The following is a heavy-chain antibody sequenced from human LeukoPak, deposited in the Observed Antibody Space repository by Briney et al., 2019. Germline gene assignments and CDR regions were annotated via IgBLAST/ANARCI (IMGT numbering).Heavy chain of an antibody. Sequence: PSETLSLTCAVYGGSFSGYYWSWVRQPPGKGLEWIGEINHSGSTNYNPSLKSRVTISVDTSKNQFSLKLSSVTAADTAVYYCARGGYSYGRRPPVYFDYWGQGTLVTVSS. D-gene: IGHD5-18*01. CDR2: INHSGST. CDR1: GGSFSGYY. CDR3: ARGGYSYGRRPPVYFDY. V-gene: IGHV4-34*01. J-gene: IGHJ4*02.